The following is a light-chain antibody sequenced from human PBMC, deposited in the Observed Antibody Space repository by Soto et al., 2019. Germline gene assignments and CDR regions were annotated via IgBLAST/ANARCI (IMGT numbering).Light chain of an antibody. CDR3: VSFTSSSTLV. CDR1: SNDVGGYNY. Sequence: QSALTQPASVSGSPGQSITISCTGTSNDVGGYNYVSWYQQHPGKAPKLMIYDVSNRPSGVSNRFSGSKSGNTASLTISGLQAEDEADYYCVSFTSSSTLVFGGGTKLTVL. CDR2: DVS. V-gene: IGLV2-14*01. J-gene: IGLJ2*01.